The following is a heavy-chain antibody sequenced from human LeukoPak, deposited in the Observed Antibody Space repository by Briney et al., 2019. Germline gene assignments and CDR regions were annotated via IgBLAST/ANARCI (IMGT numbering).Heavy chain of an antibody. CDR2: ISGSGGGT. CDR1: GFTFSSYA. J-gene: IGHJ4*02. Sequence: RAGGSLRLSCAASGFTFSSYAMSWVRQAPGRGLEWVSGISGSGGGTYYAESVKGRFTISRDNSKNTLYLQMNSLRAEDTAIYYCAKKEEQWLNDYWGQGTLVTVSS. CDR3: AKKEEQWLNDY. V-gene: IGHV3-23*01. D-gene: IGHD6-19*01.